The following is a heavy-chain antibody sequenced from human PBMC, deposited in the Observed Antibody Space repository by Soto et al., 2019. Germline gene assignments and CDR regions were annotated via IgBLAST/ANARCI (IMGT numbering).Heavy chain of an antibody. V-gene: IGHV3-7*01. Sequence: GGALRLSCAASGFTFSSYWMSWVRQAPGKGLEWVANIKQDGSEKYYVDSVKGRFTISRDNARNSLYLQMNSLRAEDTAVYYCARALPYYYYMDVWGKGTTVTVSS. J-gene: IGHJ6*03. CDR2: IKQDGSEK. CDR1: GFTFSSYW. CDR3: ARALPYYYYMDV.